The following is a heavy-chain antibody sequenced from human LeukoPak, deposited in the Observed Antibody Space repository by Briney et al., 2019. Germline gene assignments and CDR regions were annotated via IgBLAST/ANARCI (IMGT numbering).Heavy chain of an antibody. Sequence: SVKVSCKASGGTLSSYAISWVRQAPAQGLEWMGGNFLIFGTPIYAQKFQGRVTITTDESTSIAYMELSSLRSEDTAVYYCARGAIERIAARSGQAYYYYYMDVWGKGTTVTVSS. V-gene: IGHV1-69*05. CDR2: NFLIFGTP. CDR1: GGTLSSYA. D-gene: IGHD6-6*01. J-gene: IGHJ6*03. CDR3: ARGAIERIAARSGQAYYYYYMDV.